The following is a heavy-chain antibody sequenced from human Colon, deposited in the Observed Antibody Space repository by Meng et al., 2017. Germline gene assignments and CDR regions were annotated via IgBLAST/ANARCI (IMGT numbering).Heavy chain of an antibody. D-gene: IGHD4-17*01. V-gene: IGHV1-18*01. CDR3: ARDIYGDYVFDY. Sequence: ASVTVSCQASGYMFSSYGIRWVRQAPGQGLEWMGLISGHNDKPNYVQKFQGRVTMTTDTSANTAYLELRSLRSDDTDMYYCARDIYGDYVFDYWGQGTLVTVSS. J-gene: IGHJ4*02. CDR1: GYMFSSYG. CDR2: ISGHNDKP.